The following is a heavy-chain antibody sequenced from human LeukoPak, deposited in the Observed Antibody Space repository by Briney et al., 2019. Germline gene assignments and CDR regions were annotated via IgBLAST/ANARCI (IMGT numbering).Heavy chain of an antibody. CDR1: GFTVSSNY. Sequence: PGGSLRLSCAASGFTVSSNYMSWVRQAPGKGLEWVSVIYSGGSTYYADSVKGRFTISRDNPRKSLYLQMNSLRADDTAVYYCARDPYFCSGGRCYSNFDYWGQGTLVTVSS. V-gene: IGHV3-53*01. J-gene: IGHJ4*02. CDR3: ARDPYFCSGGRCYSNFDY. D-gene: IGHD2-15*01. CDR2: IYSGGST.